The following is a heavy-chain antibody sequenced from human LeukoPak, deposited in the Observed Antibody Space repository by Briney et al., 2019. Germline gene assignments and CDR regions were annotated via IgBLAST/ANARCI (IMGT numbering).Heavy chain of an antibody. CDR1: GFNFGDYW. V-gene: IGHV3-74*01. CDR3: IRDFRSADL. Sequence: PGGSLRLSCPVSGFNFGDYWMHWVRQPPGKGLVWVSRICVDGRTTNYADSVKGRFTISRDNAKNTVYLEMNSLSAEDTAIYYCIRDFRSADLWGQGTLVTVTS. CDR2: ICVDGRTT. J-gene: IGHJ5*02.